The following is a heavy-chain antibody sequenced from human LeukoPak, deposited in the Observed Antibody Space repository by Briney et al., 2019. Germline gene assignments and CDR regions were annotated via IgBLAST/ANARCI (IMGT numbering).Heavy chain of an antibody. CDR1: GFSVSSNY. CDR3: ARRGDILTGSAVVDY. J-gene: IGHJ4*02. V-gene: IGHV3-66*01. Sequence: PGGSLRLSCAASGFSVSSNYMIWVRQAPGKGLQWVSVIYRDGTKLYADSVRGRFIISRDNSKNTLYLEMNSLRAEDTAVYYCARRGDILTGSAVVDYWGQGTLVTVSS. D-gene: IGHD3-9*01. CDR2: IYRDGTK.